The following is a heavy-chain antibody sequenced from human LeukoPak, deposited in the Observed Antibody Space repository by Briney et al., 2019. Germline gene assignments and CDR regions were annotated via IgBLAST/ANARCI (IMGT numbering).Heavy chain of an antibody. D-gene: IGHD3-16*01. Sequence: TGRTLGLPCAAPGFSFSIYRMNWVRQAPARGLVCVSTISASGNYIYYADSVKGRFTISRDSAENSLYLQMNSLGAEDTAVYYCARGLYYYGTDAFDIWGQGTMVTVS. J-gene: IGHJ3*02. CDR2: ISASGNYI. CDR1: GFSFSIYR. V-gene: IGHV3-21*01. CDR3: ARGLYYYGTDAFDI.